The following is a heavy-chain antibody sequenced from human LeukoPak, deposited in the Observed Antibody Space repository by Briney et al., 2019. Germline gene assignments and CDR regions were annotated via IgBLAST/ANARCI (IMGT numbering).Heavy chain of an antibody. CDR2: ISDSGSA. D-gene: IGHD1-26*01. V-gene: IGHV4-59*08. J-gene: IGHJ5*02. CDR3: ARHVPKWGPDP. CDR1: GGSISSYY. Sequence: SETLSLTCTVSGGSISSYYWSWIRQPPGKGLDWIGYISDSGSANYNPSLKSRVTISLDTSKSQFSLKLSSVTAADTAVYYCARHVPKWGPDPWGQGTLVTVSS.